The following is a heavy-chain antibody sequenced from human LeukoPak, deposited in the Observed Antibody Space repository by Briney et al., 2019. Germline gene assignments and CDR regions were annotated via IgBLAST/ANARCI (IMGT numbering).Heavy chain of an antibody. CDR3: VDSQVGPRGKTVATPIN. CDR1: GGSFSGYY. CDR2: INHSGST. J-gene: IGHJ4*02. D-gene: IGHD4-23*01. Sequence: KPSETLSLTCAVYGGSFSGYYWSWIRQPPGKGLEWIGEINHSGSTNYNPSLKSRVTISVDTSKNQFSLKLRSVTAADTAVYYCVDSQVGPRGKTVATPINWGEGGLVTVSS. V-gene: IGHV4-34*01.